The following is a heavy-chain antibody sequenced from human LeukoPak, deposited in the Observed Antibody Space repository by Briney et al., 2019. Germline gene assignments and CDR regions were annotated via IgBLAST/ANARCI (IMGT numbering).Heavy chain of an antibody. CDR2: IYYSGST. Sequence: SETLSLTCTVSGGSISSYYWSWLRQPPGKGLEWIAFIYYSGSTHYKSSLKSRVTISVDTSKNQFSLRLGSVTAADTAVYYCARHSGSSPHYFDYWGQGTLVTVSS. V-gene: IGHV4-59*08. D-gene: IGHD1-26*01. CDR1: GGSISSYY. J-gene: IGHJ4*02. CDR3: ARHSGSSPHYFDY.